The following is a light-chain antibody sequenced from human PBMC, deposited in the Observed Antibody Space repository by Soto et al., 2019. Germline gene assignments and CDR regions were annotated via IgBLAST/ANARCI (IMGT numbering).Light chain of an antibody. V-gene: IGKV3-15*01. CDR3: QQYRDWPLT. CDR1: HSADSA. J-gene: IGKJ4*01. CDR2: DAS. Sequence: EIVLTQSPATLSVSPGERATLYCRASHSADSAAAWYQQKPGQAPRLLIYDASTRDTGIPARFSGSGSATEFTLTISSLQSEDFAVYYCQQYRDWPLTFGGGTKV.